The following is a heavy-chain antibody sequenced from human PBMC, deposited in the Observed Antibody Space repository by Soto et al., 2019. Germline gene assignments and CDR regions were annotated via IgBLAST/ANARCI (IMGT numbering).Heavy chain of an antibody. CDR2: IIPIFGTA. V-gene: IGHV1-69*13. CDR3: ARGGYYGSWSPGGHYYYYGMDV. Sequence: SVKVSCKASGGTFSSYAISWVRQAPGQGLEWMGGIIPIFGTANYAQKFQGRVTITADESTSTAYMELSSLRSEDTAVYYCARGGYYGSWSPGGHYYYYGMDVWGQGTTVTVAS. J-gene: IGHJ6*02. D-gene: IGHD3-10*01. CDR1: GGTFSSYA.